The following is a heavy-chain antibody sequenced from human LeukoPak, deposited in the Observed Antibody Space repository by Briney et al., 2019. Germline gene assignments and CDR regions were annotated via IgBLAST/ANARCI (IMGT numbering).Heavy chain of an antibody. CDR2: IYYSGST. V-gene: IGHV4-59*08. CDR1: GGSISSYY. D-gene: IGHD3-9*01. J-gene: IGHJ4*02. Sequence: SETLSLTCTVSGGSISSYYWSWIRQPPGKGLEWIGYIYYSGSTNYNPSLKSRVTISVDTSKNQFSLKLSSVTAADTAVYYCASLFYDILTGYYPFDYWGQGTLVTVSS. CDR3: ASLFYDILTGYYPFDY.